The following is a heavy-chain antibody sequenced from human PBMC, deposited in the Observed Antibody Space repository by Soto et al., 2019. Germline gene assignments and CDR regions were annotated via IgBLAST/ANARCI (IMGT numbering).Heavy chain of an antibody. CDR1: GASISQYY. CDR2: IYFSGST. CDR3: ARLGAYYQSLDP. D-gene: IGHD2-21*01. Sequence: PSETLSLTCTVSGASISQYYWSWIRQPPGKGLEWIGYIYFSGSTNYNPSLKSRVTMSVELSKNQFSLRLSSVTAADTAVYYCARLGAYYQSLDPWGPGTLVTVSS. V-gene: IGHV4-59*08. J-gene: IGHJ5*02.